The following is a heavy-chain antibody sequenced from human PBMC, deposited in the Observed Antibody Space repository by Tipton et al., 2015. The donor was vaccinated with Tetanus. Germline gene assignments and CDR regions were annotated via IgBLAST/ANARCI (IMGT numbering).Heavy chain of an antibody. Sequence: QSGAEVKKPGASVKVSCKASGYTFTSYDINWVRQATGQGLEWMGWMNPNSGNTGYAQKFQGRVTMTRNTSISTAYMELSSLRSEDTALYYCAGGHGSSWYYYYYGMDVWGQGTTVTVSS. V-gene: IGHV1-8*01. CDR3: AGGHGSSWYYYYYGMDV. CDR1: GYTFTSYD. D-gene: IGHD6-13*01. CDR2: MNPNSGNT. J-gene: IGHJ6*02.